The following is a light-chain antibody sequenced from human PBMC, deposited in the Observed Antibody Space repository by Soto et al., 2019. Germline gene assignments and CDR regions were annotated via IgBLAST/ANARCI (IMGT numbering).Light chain of an antibody. CDR2: DAS. CDR3: NQFNSYLVT. CDR1: QGISSA. V-gene: IGKV1-13*02. J-gene: IGKJ3*01. Sequence: AIQLTQSPSSLSASVGDRVTITCRASQGISSAIAWYQQKPGKAPKLLIYDASSLESGVPSRLSGSGSGTDFTLTISSLQPDDFVTYYCNQFNSYLVTFGPGTKVDIK.